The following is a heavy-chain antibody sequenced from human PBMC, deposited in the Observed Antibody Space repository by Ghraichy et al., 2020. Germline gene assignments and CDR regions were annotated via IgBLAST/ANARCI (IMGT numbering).Heavy chain of an antibody. CDR1: GGTFNNYA. V-gene: IGHV1-69*10. CDR2: IIPILGTP. D-gene: IGHD5-24*01. Sequence: SVKVSCKASGGTFNNYAVSWVRQAPRQGLEWMGGIIPILGTPNYAQKFQGRVTISADTSMSTAYLALSSLRSEDTAVYYCATLRPGSYNYIGLDAWGQGTTVTVSS. CDR3: ATLRPGSYNYIGLDA. J-gene: IGHJ6*02.